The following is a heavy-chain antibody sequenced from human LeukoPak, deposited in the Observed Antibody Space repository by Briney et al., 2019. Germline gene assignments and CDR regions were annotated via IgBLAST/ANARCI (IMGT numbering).Heavy chain of an antibody. D-gene: IGHD6-19*01. J-gene: IGHJ4*02. CDR2: IYYSGST. CDR3: ARLRSGWDY. V-gene: IGHV4-39*01. CDR1: GGSISSGSYY. Sequence: SETLSLTCTVSGGSISSGSYYWGWIRQPPGKGLEWIGSIYYSGSTYYNPSLKSRVTISVDTSKNQFSLKLSSVTAADTAVYYCARLRSGWDYWGQGTLVTVSS.